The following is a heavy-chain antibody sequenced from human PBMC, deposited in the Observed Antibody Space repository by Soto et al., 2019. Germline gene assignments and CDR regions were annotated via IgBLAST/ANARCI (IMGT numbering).Heavy chain of an antibody. D-gene: IGHD3-22*01. CDR3: ARDPLEYYYDSSGYDSAEAFDI. Sequence: GASVKVSCKASGYTFTSYGISWVRQAPGQGLEWMGWISAYNGNTNYAQKFQGRVTMTTDTSTSTAYMELRSLRSDDTAVYYCARDPLEYYYDSSGYDSAEAFDIWGQGTMVTVSS. V-gene: IGHV1-18*01. J-gene: IGHJ3*02. CDR1: GYTFTSYG. CDR2: ISAYNGNT.